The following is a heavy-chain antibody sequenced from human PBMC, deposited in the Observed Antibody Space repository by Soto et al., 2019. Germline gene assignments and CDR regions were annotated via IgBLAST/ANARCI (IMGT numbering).Heavy chain of an antibody. V-gene: IGHV1-18*04. Sequence: AAVKVSCKASGYTFTSYVISWVRQAPGQGLEWMGWISAYNGNTNYAQKLQGRVTMTTDTSTSTAYMELRSLRSDDTAVYYCARGGTGTTNYYYRMDVWGQATTVTAYS. CDR2: ISAYNGNT. J-gene: IGHJ6*02. D-gene: IGHD1-7*01. CDR3: ARGGTGTTNYYYRMDV. CDR1: GYTFTSYV.